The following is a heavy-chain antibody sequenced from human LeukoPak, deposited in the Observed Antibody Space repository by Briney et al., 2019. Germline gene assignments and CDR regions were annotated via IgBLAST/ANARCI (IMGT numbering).Heavy chain of an antibody. CDR2: INTDGSST. CDR1: GFTFSSYW. J-gene: IGHJ3*02. V-gene: IGHV3-74*01. Sequence: GGSLRLSCAASGFTFSSYWMHWVRQAPGKGLVWVSRINTDGSSTSYADSVKGRFTISRDNAKNTLYLQMNSLRAEDTAVYYCAREDQLLYGDAFDIWGQGTMVTVSS. D-gene: IGHD2-2*02. CDR3: AREDQLLYGDAFDI.